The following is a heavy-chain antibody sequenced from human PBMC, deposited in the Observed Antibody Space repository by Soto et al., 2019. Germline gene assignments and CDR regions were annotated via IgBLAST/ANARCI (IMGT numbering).Heavy chain of an antibody. CDR2: IYYSGST. Sequence: QVELQESGPGLVKPSETLTLTCTVSGGSISSYYWSWIRQSPGKGLEWIGYIYYSGSTNYNPSLKSRVTIPIDTSKNQFSLKLTSVTAADTALYYCAKTAIAGTGWFDPWGQGTLVTVSS. CDR3: AKTAIAGTGWFDP. D-gene: IGHD6-13*01. J-gene: IGHJ5*02. CDR1: GGSISSYY. V-gene: IGHV4-59*08.